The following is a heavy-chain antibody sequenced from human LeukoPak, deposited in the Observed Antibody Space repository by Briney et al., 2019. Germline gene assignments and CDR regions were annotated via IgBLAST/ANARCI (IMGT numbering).Heavy chain of an antibody. D-gene: IGHD3-9*01. CDR2: INPNSGGT. J-gene: IGHJ3*02. CDR1: GYTFTGYY. V-gene: IGHV1-2*02. Sequence: ASVKVSCKASGYTFTGYYMHWVRQAPGQGLEWMGWINPNSGGTNYAQKFQGRVTMTRDTSISTAYMELRSLRSDDTAVYYCARVKKVHLRYFDWQPDAFDIWGQGTMVTVSS. CDR3: ARVKKVHLRYFDWQPDAFDI.